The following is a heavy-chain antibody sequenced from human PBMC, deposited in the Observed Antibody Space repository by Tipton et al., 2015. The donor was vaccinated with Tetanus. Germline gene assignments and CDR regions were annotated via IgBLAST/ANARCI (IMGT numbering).Heavy chain of an antibody. Sequence: SLRLSCAASGFTFSSYNMNWVRQAPGKGLEWVSHISGTGTTVDYADSVKGRFTISRDNAKNSLYLQMNSLRDEDTAIYYCARDFRPIFGVAQPFDPWGQVTLVTVSS. CDR2: ISGTGTTV. CDR1: GFTFSSYN. J-gene: IGHJ5*02. D-gene: IGHD3-3*01. V-gene: IGHV3-48*02. CDR3: ARDFRPIFGVAQPFDP.